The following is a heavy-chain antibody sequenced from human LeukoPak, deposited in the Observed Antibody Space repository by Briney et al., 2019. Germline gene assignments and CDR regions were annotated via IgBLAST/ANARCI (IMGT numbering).Heavy chain of an antibody. CDR3: AREAMGVTTVDY. Sequence: PGGSLRLSCAASGFTFSDHYMSWIRQAPGKGLEWVSYISRSSTYTNYADSVKGRFTISRDNAKNSLYLQMNSLRAEDSAVYYCAREAMGVTTVDYWGQGTLVTVSS. CDR1: GFTFSDHY. CDR2: ISRSSTYT. D-gene: IGHD4-17*01. V-gene: IGHV3-11*05. J-gene: IGHJ4*02.